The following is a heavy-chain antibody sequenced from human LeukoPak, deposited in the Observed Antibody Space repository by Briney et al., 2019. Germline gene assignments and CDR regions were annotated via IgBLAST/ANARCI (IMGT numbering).Heavy chain of an antibody. D-gene: IGHD2-15*01. CDR1: GFTFSSYG. CDR2: IRSKANSYAT. J-gene: IGHJ4*02. V-gene: IGHV3-73*01. CDR3: TRAVVAATAVFDY. Sequence: PGGSLRLSCAASGFTFSSYGMHWVRQASGKGLEWVGRIRSKANSYATAYAASVKGRFTISRDDSKDTAYLQMNSLKTEDTAVYYCTRAVVAATAVFDYWGQGTLVTVSS.